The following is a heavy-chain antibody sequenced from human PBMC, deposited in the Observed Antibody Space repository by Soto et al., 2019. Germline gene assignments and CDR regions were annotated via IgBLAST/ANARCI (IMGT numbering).Heavy chain of an antibody. V-gene: IGHV4-59*01. CDR1: GDSISDSY. CDR3: ARLVHGYPPHHYSDP. D-gene: IGHD2-15*01. Sequence: QVNLEQSGPGLVKPSETLSLTCSDSGDSISDSYWSWVRQSPGQGLEWIAYISGMGSSGYNPSLTSRVTVSMDKSKSRFSLQLTSATAADTATYYCARLVHGYPPHHYSDPWGQGTLVTVSS. J-gene: IGHJ5*02. CDR2: ISGMGSS.